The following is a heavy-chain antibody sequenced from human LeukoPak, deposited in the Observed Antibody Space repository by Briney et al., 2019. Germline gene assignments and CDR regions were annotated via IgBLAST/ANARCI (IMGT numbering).Heavy chain of an antibody. D-gene: IGHD3-22*01. CDR3: ARDPSNSSGFHPHSDY. CDR1: GYTFTSYY. V-gene: IGHV1-46*01. CDR2: INPSGGST. J-gene: IGHJ4*02. Sequence: ASVKVSCKASGYTFTSYYMHWVRQAPGQGLEWMGIINPSGGSTSYAQKFQGRVTMTTDTSTNTAYMELRSLRPDDTAVYYCARDPSNSSGFHPHSDYWGQGTLVTVSS.